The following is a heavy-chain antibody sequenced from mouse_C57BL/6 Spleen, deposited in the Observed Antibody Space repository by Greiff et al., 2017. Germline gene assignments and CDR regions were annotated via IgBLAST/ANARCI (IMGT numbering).Heavy chain of an antibody. CDR1: GYTFTNYW. Sequence: VKLMESGAELVRPGTSVKMSCKASGYTFTNYWIGWAKQRPGHGLEWIGEIYPGGGYTNYNEKFKGKATLTADKSSSTAYMQFSSLTSEDSAIYYCARSYDGYFDYWGQGTTLTVSS. D-gene: IGHD2-3*01. V-gene: IGHV1-63*01. CDR3: ARSYDGYFDY. J-gene: IGHJ2*01. CDR2: IYPGGGYT.